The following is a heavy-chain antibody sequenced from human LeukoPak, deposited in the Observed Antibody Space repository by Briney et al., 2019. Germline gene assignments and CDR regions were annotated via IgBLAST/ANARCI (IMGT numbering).Heavy chain of an antibody. Sequence: SETLSLTCTVSGGSISSGGYYWSWIRQHPGKGLEWIGYIYYSGSTYYNPSLKSRVTMSVDTSKNQFSLKLSSVTAADTAVYYCARDTLKGDYGALFDYWGQGTLVTVSS. CDR3: ARDTLKGDYGALFDY. CDR1: GGSISSGGYY. J-gene: IGHJ4*02. CDR2: IYYSGST. D-gene: IGHD4-17*01. V-gene: IGHV4-31*03.